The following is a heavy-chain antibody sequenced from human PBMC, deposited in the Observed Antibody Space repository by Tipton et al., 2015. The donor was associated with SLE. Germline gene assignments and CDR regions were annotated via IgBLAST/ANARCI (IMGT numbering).Heavy chain of an antibody. J-gene: IGHJ3*02. V-gene: IGHV4-4*09. CDR2: IYTSGST. CDR1: GGSISSYY. CDR3: ASGLAYYYDSSAPDAFDI. Sequence: TLSLTCTVSGGSISSYYWSWIRQPAGKGLEWIGYIYTSGSTNYNPSLKSRVTISVDTSKNQFSLKLSSVTAADTAVYYCASGLAYYYDSSAPDAFDIWGQGTMVTVSS. D-gene: IGHD3-22*01.